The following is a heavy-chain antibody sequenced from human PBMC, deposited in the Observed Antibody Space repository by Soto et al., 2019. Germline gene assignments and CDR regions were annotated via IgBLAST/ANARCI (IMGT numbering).Heavy chain of an antibody. CDR2: IYYSGST. J-gene: IGHJ6*02. CDR1: GGSISSGDYY. D-gene: IGHD4-17*01. CDR3: ACHDGDYGSYYHYGIEF. Sequence: SETLSLTCTVSGGSISSGDYYWSWIRQPPGKGLEWIGYIYYSGSTYYNPSLKSRVTISVDTSKNQFSLKLSSVTAADTAVYYCACHDGDYGSYYHYGIEFWRQGTTVIFCS. V-gene: IGHV4-30-4*01.